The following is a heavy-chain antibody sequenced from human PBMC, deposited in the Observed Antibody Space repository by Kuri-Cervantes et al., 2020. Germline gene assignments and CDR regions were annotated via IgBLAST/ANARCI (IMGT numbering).Heavy chain of an antibody. D-gene: IGHD3-16*02. V-gene: IGHV3-23*01. CDR3: AKDRGYSYGYNYYGMDV. CDR2: ISGSGSTT. Sequence: GESLKISCAASGFTFSSYAMSWVRQAPGRGLEWGSAISGSGSTTHYADSVKGRFTVSRDNSKNTLYLEMNSLRAEDTAIYYCAKDRGYSYGYNYYGMDVWGQGTTVTVSS. CDR1: GFTFSSYA. J-gene: IGHJ6*02.